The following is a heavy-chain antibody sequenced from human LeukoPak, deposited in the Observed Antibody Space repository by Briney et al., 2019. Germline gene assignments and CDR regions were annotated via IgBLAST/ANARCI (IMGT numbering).Heavy chain of an antibody. CDR1: GFTFSSYA. V-gene: IGHV3-23*01. J-gene: IGHJ6*02. CDR2: ISGSGGST. D-gene: IGHD6-19*01. CDR3: ANVESVAGTYGMDV. Sequence: GGSLRLSCAASGFTFSSYAMSWVRQAPGKGLEWVSAISGSGGSTYYADSVKGRFTISRDNSKNTLYLQMNSLRAEDTAVYYCANVESVAGTYGMDVWGQGTTVTVSS.